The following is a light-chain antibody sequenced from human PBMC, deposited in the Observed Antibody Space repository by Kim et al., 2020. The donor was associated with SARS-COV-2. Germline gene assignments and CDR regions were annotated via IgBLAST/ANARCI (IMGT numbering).Light chain of an antibody. Sequence: DIQMTQSPSSLSASVRDRVTITCQASQDISNYLNWYQQKPGKAPKLLIYDASNLETGVPSRFSGSGSGTDFTFTISSLQPEDIATYYGQQYDNLPLTFGGRTNVDIK. J-gene: IGKJ4*01. V-gene: IGKV1-33*01. CDR1: QDISNY. CDR2: DAS. CDR3: QQYDNLPLT.